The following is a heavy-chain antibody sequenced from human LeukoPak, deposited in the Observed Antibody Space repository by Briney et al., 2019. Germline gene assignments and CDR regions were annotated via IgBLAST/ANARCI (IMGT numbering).Heavy chain of an antibody. CDR2: ISSSSSYI. V-gene: IGHV3-21*01. J-gene: IGHJ2*01. CDR1: GFTFSSYS. D-gene: IGHD6-13*01. Sequence: GGSLRLSCAASGFTFSSYSMNWVRQAPGKGLEWVSSISSSSSYIYYADSVRGRFTISRDNAKNSLYLQMNSLRAGDTAVYYCARAAYSSTWYSRYFDRWGRGTLVTVSS. CDR3: ARAAYSSTWYSRYFDR.